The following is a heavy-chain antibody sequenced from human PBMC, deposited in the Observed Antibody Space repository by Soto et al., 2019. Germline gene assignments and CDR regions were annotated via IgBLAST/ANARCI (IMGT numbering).Heavy chain of an antibody. J-gene: IGHJ4*02. Sequence: QVQLQESGPGLVKPSQTLSLTCTVSGGSISSGGYYWSWIRQHPGKGLEWIGEINHSGSTNYNPSLKSRVTISVDTSKNQFSLKLSSVTAADTAVYYCASGGVLRYYGSGSRRFDYWGQGTLVTVSS. V-gene: IGHV4-31*03. CDR1: GGSISSGGYY. CDR3: ASGGVLRYYGSGSRRFDY. CDR2: INHSGST. D-gene: IGHD3-10*01.